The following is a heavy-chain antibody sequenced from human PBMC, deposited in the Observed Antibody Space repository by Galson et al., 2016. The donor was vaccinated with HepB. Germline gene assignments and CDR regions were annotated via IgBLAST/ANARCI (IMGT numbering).Heavy chain of an antibody. V-gene: IGHV3-30*04. J-gene: IGHJ6*02. CDR3: ARANYYAMDV. Sequence: SLRLSCAASGFSFRSYAMHWVRQAPGKGLEWVAVILHDGSKKFYADSVKGRFTISRDNSKNTMYLQMDSLRAEDTAVYYCARANYYAMDVWGQGTTVTVSS. CDR1: GFSFRSYA. CDR2: ILHDGSKK.